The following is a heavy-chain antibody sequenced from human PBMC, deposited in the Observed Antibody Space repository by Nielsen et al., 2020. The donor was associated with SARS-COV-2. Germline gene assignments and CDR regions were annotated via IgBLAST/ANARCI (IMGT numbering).Heavy chain of an antibody. CDR3: ARGDLVVVPSPLLGLGPIFYYFCLDV. D-gene: IGHD2-2*02. V-gene: IGHV4-4*02. J-gene: IGHJ6*03. CDR1: DGSVSSNDW. CDR2: VSRSGNT. Sequence: SETLSLTCAVSDGSVSSNDWWTWVRQSPGKGLEWIGEVSRSGNTNYNPSLKSRVTLSMDKSKRQFSLRLTSVSAADTAVYFCARGDLVVVPSPLLGLGPIFYYFCLDVWGKGTTVIVSS.